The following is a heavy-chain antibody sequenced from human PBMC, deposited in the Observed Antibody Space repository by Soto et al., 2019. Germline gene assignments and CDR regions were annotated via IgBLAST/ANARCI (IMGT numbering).Heavy chain of an antibody. J-gene: IGHJ1*01. CDR2: IHSSGSI. V-gene: IGHV4-30-4*01. Sequence: SETLSLTCTVSGGSISSDDYYGSWIRQAPGRGLEWIGYIHSSGSIYYNPSLKSRATMSIDTAVNQFSLKVSSVTVADTAVYYCARDLDGLHDDTSGPFPRPGWGQGTLVTVSS. D-gene: IGHD3-22*01. CDR1: GGSISSDDYY. CDR3: ARDLDGLHDDTSGPFPRPG.